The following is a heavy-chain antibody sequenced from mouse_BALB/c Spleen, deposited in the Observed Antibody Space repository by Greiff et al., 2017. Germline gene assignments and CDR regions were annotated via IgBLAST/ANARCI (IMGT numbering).Heavy chain of an antibody. D-gene: IGHD2-14*01. CDR3: ARGVRRDAMDY. Sequence: EVMLVESGGGLVQPGGSRKLSCAASGFTFSSFGMHWVRQAPEKGLEWVAYISSGSSTIYYADTVKGRFTISRDNPKNTLFLQMTSLRSEDTAMYYCARGVRRDAMDYWGQGTSVTVSS. CDR1: GFTFSSFG. V-gene: IGHV5-17*02. CDR2: ISSGSSTI. J-gene: IGHJ4*01.